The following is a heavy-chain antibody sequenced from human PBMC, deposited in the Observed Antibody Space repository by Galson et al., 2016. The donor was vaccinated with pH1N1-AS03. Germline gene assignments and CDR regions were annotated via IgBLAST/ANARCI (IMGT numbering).Heavy chain of an antibody. D-gene: IGHD6-19*01. Sequence: SLRLSCAASAFTFSTYSMNWVRQAPGKGLEWVSFISRSGNYIYYADSVKGRFTISRDNAMNSLFLQMNSLRDEDTAVYYCARDGPPQGISVAGSFDFWGQGTLVTVSS. CDR1: AFTFSTYS. J-gene: IGHJ4*02. CDR2: ISRSGNYI. V-gene: IGHV3-21*01. CDR3: ARDGPPQGISVAGSFDF.